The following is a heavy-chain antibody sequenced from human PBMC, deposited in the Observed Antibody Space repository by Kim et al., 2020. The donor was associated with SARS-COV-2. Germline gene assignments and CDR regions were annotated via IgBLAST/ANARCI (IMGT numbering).Heavy chain of an antibody. V-gene: IGHV5-51*01. J-gene: IGHJ4*02. D-gene: IGHD1-26*01. Sequence: RNSPSFQGKGTISADKSISTAYLQWSSLKASDTAMYYCARRGGSYFDYWGQGTLVTVSS. CDR3: ARRGGSYFDY.